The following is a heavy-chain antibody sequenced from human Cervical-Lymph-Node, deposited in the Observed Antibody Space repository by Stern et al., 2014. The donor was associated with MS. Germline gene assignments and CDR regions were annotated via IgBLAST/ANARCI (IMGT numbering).Heavy chain of an antibody. D-gene: IGHD3-22*01. J-gene: IGHJ4*02. CDR2: IWYDGSNK. Sequence: QVQLVQSGGGVVQPGRSLRLSCAASGFTFSSYGMHWVRQAPGKGLEWVAVIWYDGSNKYYADSVKGRFTISRDNSKNTLYLQMNSLRAEDTAVYYCARSNYDSSGYYRFDYWGQGTLVTVSS. V-gene: IGHV3-33*01. CDR1: GFTFSSYG. CDR3: ARSNYDSSGYYRFDY.